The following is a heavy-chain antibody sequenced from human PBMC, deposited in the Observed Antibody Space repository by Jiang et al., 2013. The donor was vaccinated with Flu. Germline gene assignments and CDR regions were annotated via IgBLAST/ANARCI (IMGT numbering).Heavy chain of an antibody. V-gene: IGHV1-69*01. CDR3: ARRRSRYCSGGSCYSGAPFNFDP. Sequence: KASGGTFSSYAISWVRQAPGQGLEWMGGIIPIFGTANYAQKFQGRVTITADESTSTAYMELSSLRSEDTAVYYCARRRSRYCSGGSCYSGAPFNFDPWGQGTLVTVSS. CDR2: IIPIFGTA. J-gene: IGHJ5*02. CDR1: GGTFSSYA. D-gene: IGHD2-15*01.